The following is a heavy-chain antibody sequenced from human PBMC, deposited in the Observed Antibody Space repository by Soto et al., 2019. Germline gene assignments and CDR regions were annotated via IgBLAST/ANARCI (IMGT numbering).Heavy chain of an antibody. J-gene: IGHJ4*01. D-gene: IGHD6-13*01. CDR1: SGTIGNGNW. Sequence: PSETLSLTCTFSSGTIGNGNWWSWIRQSPGKGLEWIGEVYHSGSTNYNPSLRSRVALSVDKSTNQFSLSLASVTAADTAVYYCARLSCADNSRCFRSRFLMPAAFDSWGNETVVPVAS. V-gene: IGHV4-4*02. CDR2: VYHSGST. CDR3: ARLSCADNSRCFRSRFLMPAAFDS.